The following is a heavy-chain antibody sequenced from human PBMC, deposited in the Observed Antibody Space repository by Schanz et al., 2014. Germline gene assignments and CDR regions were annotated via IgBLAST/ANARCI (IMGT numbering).Heavy chain of an antibody. CDR2: ISDSGDST. Sequence: PGGSLRLSCAASGFTFSDYYMTWIRQAPGKGLEWVSDISDSGDSTHYADSVKARFTISRDNAKNSLFLQMNSLSAEDTAVYYCSKDAAYYDSVSFPDHWGQGTLVTVSS. J-gene: IGHJ4*02. D-gene: IGHD3-22*01. CDR1: GFTFSDYY. V-gene: IGHV3-11*01. CDR3: SKDAAYYDSVSFPDH.